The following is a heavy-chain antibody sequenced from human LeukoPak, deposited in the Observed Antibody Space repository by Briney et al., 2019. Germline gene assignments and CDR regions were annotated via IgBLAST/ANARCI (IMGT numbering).Heavy chain of an antibody. J-gene: IGHJ4*02. V-gene: IGHV4-39*01. CDR2: VYSSGST. CDR1: GDSFSSSTSY. CDR3: ARGSQVYSSSSLRFDY. Sequence: SETPPLTCTVSGDSFSSSTSYWGWIRQPPGKGLGGIGNVYSSGSTYYNPSLKSRVTISVDTSKNQFSLKLSYVTAADTAVYYCARGSQVYSSSSLRFDYWGQGTLVTVSS. D-gene: IGHD6-6*01.